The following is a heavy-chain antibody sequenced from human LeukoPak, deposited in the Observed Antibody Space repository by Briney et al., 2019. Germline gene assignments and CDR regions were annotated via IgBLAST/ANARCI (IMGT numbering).Heavy chain of an antibody. Sequence: SETLSLTCTISGDSISSSSYYWGWIRQPPGKGLEWIGNIYYSGSTYYNPSLKCRVTISVDTSKNQFSLKLSSVTAADTAVYYCARLVSGTSPVYYYYYYMDVWGKGTTVTISS. CDR1: GDSISSSSYY. CDR3: ARLVSGTSPVYYYYYYMDV. V-gene: IGHV4-39*07. CDR2: IYYSGST. J-gene: IGHJ6*03. D-gene: IGHD1-1*01.